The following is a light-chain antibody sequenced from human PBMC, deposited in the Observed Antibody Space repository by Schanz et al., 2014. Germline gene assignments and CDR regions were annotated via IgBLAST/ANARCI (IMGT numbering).Light chain of an antibody. CDR3: SSNGGVNIYV. CDR2: DVS. Sequence: QSVLTQPASVSGSPGQSITISCTGTSSDVGGYNYVSWYQQHPGKAPKLMIYDVSNRPSGVPDRFSGSKSGNTASLTISGLQAEDEADYYCSSNGGVNIYVFGTGTKLTVL. CDR1: SSDVGGYNY. J-gene: IGLJ1*01. V-gene: IGLV2-8*01.